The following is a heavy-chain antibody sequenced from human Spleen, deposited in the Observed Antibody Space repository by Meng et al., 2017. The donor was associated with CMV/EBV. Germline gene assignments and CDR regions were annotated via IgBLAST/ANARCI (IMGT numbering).Heavy chain of an antibody. CDR1: GFTFSTYW. J-gene: IGHJ4*02. CDR3: ARGADFNDY. V-gene: IGHV3-7*04. Sequence: GESLKISCVASGFTFSTYWMSWVRQAPGKGLQWVANIKQDGSEKYYVDSVKGRFTISRDNAKSSLYLQMNSLRVEDTAIYYCARGADFNDYWGQGTLVTVSS. D-gene: IGHD3-3*01. CDR2: IKQDGSEK.